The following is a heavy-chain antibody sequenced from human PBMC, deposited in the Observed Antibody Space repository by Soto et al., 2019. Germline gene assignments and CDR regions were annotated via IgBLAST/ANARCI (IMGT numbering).Heavy chain of an antibody. Sequence: GGSLRLSCAASGFIFSTYAMNWVRQAPGKGLEWVSAISSSGDSEYYAESVRGRFTISRDNSINTLYLQMRSLRPEDTAVYYCAHPRGYGVFDAVDIWGQGTIVTVSS. D-gene: IGHD4-17*01. CDR3: AHPRGYGVFDAVDI. V-gene: IGHV3-23*01. CDR2: ISSSGDSE. J-gene: IGHJ3*02. CDR1: GFIFSTYA.